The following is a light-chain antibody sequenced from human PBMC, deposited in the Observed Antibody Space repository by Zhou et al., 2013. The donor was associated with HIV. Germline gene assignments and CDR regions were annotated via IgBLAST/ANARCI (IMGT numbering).Light chain of an antibody. CDR2: TVS. CDR1: QTVSSH. Sequence: EAVLTQSPGTLSLSPGERATLSCRASQTVSSHLAWYQQKPGQAPRLLIYTVSNRATGIPDRFSGSGSGTDFTLTIGRLEPEDFAVYYCQQYGSSPWTFGQGTKVEIK. J-gene: IGKJ1*01. V-gene: IGKV3-20*01. CDR3: QQYGSSPWT.